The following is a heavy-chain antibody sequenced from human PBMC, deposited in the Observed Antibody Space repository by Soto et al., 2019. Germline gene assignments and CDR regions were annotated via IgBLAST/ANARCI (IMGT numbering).Heavy chain of an antibody. CDR3: AKDQRDHVWGSYRPYYFDY. Sequence: QSGGTLRLSCAASGFTFSSYGMSWVRQAPGKGLEWVSAISGSGGSTYYADSVKGRFTISRDNSKNTLYLQMNSLRAEDTAVYYCAKDQRDHVWGSYRPYYFDYWGQGTLVTVSS. D-gene: IGHD3-16*02. V-gene: IGHV3-23*01. J-gene: IGHJ4*02. CDR1: GFTFSSYG. CDR2: ISGSGGST.